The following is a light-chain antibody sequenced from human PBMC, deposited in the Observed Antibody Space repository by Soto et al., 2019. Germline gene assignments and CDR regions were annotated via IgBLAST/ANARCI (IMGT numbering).Light chain of an antibody. J-gene: IGKJ1*01. CDR1: QSVNSY. CDR3: QQYNNWPRT. V-gene: IGKV3-11*01. Sequence: EIVLTQSPATLSLSPGERATLSCTASQSVNSYLAWYQHRPGQAPRLLIYDASNRATGIPARFSGSGSGTDFTLTISSLEPEDFAVYYCQQYNNWPRTFGQGTKVDIK. CDR2: DAS.